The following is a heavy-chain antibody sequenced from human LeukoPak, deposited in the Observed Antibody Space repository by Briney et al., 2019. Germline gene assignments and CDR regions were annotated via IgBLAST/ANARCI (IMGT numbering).Heavy chain of an antibody. V-gene: IGHV1-69*06. J-gene: IGHJ6*03. CDR3: ARGSRIAAAGWAPAQYYYYYMDV. Sequence: ASVKVSCKAAGGTFSSYAISWGRQAPGQGLEWRGGIIPIFGTANYAQKSQGRVTITADNSTSTAYMELSSLRSEETAVYYCARGSRIAAAGWAPAQYYYYYMDVWGKGTTVTVSS. CDR2: IIPIFGTA. D-gene: IGHD6-13*01. CDR1: GGTFSSYA.